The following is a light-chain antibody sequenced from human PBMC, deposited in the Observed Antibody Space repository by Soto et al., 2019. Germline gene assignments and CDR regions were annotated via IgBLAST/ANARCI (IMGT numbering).Light chain of an antibody. J-gene: IGKJ2*01. V-gene: IGKV4-1*01. CDR1: QNVLYKSNNENY. Sequence: DIVMTQSPDSLAVSLGERATINCKSSQNVLYKSNNENYLAWFQQKPGQPPKLLIYWASTRKSGVPDRFTGSGSGSDFTLTISSLQAEDVAVYYCQQYYSTPPYTFGHGTKLEI. CDR2: WAS. CDR3: QQYYSTPPYT.